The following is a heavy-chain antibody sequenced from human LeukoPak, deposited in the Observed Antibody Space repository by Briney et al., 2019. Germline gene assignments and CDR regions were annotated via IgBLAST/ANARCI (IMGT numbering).Heavy chain of an antibody. J-gene: IGHJ6*03. V-gene: IGHV3-21*01. CDR2: ISSSSSYI. CDR3: ARVVTPGTDYYYYYMDV. CDR1: GFTFSDYS. Sequence: GGSLRLSCAASGFTFSDYSMNWVRQPPGKGLEWVSFISSSSSYIYYADSVKGRFTISRDNAKNSLYLQMNSLRAEDTAVYYCARVVTPGTDYYYYYMDVWGKGTTVTVSS. D-gene: IGHD5-18*01.